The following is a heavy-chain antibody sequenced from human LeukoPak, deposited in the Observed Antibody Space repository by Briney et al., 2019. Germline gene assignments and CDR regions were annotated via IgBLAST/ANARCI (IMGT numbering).Heavy chain of an antibody. V-gene: IGHV4-59*01. Sequence: SETLSLTCSVSGGSIGGYSWTWVRQPPGKRLEYIGYISYTGITYYNPSLMSRVTISVDTSKNQFSLKLSSVTAADTAVYYCARQGRWFGEPVDNWGQGTLVTVSS. CDR2: ISYTGIT. CDR3: ARQGRWFGEPVDN. J-gene: IGHJ4*02. CDR1: GGSIGGYS. D-gene: IGHD3-10*01.